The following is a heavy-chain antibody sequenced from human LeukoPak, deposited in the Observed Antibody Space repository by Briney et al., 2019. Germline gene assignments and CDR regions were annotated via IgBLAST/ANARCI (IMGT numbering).Heavy chain of an antibody. D-gene: IGHD3-16*02. CDR2: ISGSGGST. CDR1: GFTFSSYA. V-gene: IGHV3-23*01. Sequence: GGSLRLSCAASGFTFSSYAMSWVRQAPGKGLEWVSAISGSGGSTYYADSVEGRFTISRDNSKNTLYLQMNSLRAEDTAVYYCARASYDYVWGSYRYEYFDYWGQGTLVTVSS. J-gene: IGHJ4*02. CDR3: ARASYDYVWGSYRYEYFDY.